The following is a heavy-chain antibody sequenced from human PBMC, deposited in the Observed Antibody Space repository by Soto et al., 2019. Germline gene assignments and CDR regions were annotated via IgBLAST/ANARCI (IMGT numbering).Heavy chain of an antibody. CDR3: ARVGGGDSRTYYYYYGMDV. J-gene: IGHJ6*02. V-gene: IGHV1-18*01. Sequence: ASVKVSRKASGYTFTSYVISRVLQAPGKGLEWMGWISAYNGNTNYAQKLQGRVTMTTDTSTSTAYMELRSLRSDDTAVYYCARVGGGDSRTYYYYYGMDVWGQGTTVTVSS. D-gene: IGHD2-21*02. CDR2: ISAYNGNT. CDR1: GYTFTSYV.